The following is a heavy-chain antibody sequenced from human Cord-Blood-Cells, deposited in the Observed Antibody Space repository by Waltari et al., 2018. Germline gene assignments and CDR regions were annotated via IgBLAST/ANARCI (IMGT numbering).Heavy chain of an antibody. CDR1: GFTFSSYS. V-gene: IGHV3-48*02. Sequence: EVQLVESGGGLVQPGGSLRLSCAASGFTFSSYSMNWVRQAPGKGLEWVSYISSSSSTIYYADSVKGRFTISRDNAKNSLYLQMNSLRDEDTAVYYCARSFSGYSYGRDYYMDVWGKGTTVTVSS. CDR3: ARSFSGYSYGRDYYMDV. D-gene: IGHD5-18*01. J-gene: IGHJ6*03. CDR2: ISSSSSTI.